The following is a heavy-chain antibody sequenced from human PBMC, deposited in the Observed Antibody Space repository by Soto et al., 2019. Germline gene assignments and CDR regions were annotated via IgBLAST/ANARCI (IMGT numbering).Heavy chain of an antibody. CDR1: GGSLSDYY. D-gene: IGHD1-1*01. CDR3: ARGRDEYKLGNV. V-gene: IGHV4-34*01. CDR2: IHPSGST. Sequence: QVQLQQWGAGLLKPSETLSLTCAVSGGSLSDYYWPWIRQSPGKGLEWIGEIHPSGSTYYNPSLRSRVTISVDTSKNQFSLKLTSLTAADTAIYYCARGRDEYKLGNVRGHGTTVTVSS. J-gene: IGHJ6*02.